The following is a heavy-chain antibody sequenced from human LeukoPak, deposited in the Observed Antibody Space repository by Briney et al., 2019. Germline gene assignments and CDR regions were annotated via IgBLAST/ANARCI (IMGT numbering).Heavy chain of an antibody. CDR2: IYYSGST. D-gene: IGHD3-22*01. CDR3: ARVYYDSSGPRWAPDYFDY. J-gene: IGHJ4*02. Sequence: PSETLSLTCTVSGGSISSGGYYWSWIRQHPGKGLEWIGYIYYSGSTYYNPSLKGRLTISVDTSKNQFSLKLSSVTAADTAVYYYARVYYDSSGPRWAPDYFDYWGQGTLVTVSS. CDR1: GGSISSGGYY. V-gene: IGHV4-31*03.